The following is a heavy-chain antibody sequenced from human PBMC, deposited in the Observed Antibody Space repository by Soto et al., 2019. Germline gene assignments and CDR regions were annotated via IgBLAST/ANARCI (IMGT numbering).Heavy chain of an antibody. CDR2: ISGSGGST. J-gene: IGHJ4*02. V-gene: IGHV3-23*01. CDR1: GFTFSSYA. CDR3: TGGSGYDFVEYYFDY. Sequence: GGSLXLXCAASGFTFSSYAMSWVRQAPGKGQEWVSAISGSGGSTYYADSVKGRFTISRDNSKNTLYLQMNSLRAEDTVVYYCTGGSGYDFVEYYFDYWGQGTLVTVSS. D-gene: IGHD5-12*01.